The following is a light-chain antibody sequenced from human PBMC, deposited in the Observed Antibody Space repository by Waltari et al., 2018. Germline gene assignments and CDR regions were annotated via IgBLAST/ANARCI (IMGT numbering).Light chain of an antibody. CDR2: DDS. V-gene: IGLV3-21*02. J-gene: IGLJ2*01. CDR3: QVWDSSSDHVV. CDR1: KVGSKS. Sequence: SYVLTQPPSVSVAPGQTARFTCGGNKVGSKSVHWYQQKPGQAPLLVVYDDSDRPSGIPERFSGSNSGNKATLTISRVEAGDEADYYCQVWDSSSDHVVFGGGTKLTVL.